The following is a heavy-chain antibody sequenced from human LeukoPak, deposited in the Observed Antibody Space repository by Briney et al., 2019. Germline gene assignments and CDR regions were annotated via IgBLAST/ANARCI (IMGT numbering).Heavy chain of an antibody. CDR2: ISYDGSNK. CDR3: ARGLTMVRGVPSYGMDV. V-gene: IGHV3-30*03. Sequence: PGRSLRLSCAASGFTFSSYGMHWVRQAPGKGLEWVAVISYDGSNKYYADSVKGRFTISRDNSKNTLYLQMNSLRAEDTAVYYCARGLTMVRGVPSYGMDVWGQGTTVTVSS. CDR1: GFTFSSYG. D-gene: IGHD3-10*01. J-gene: IGHJ6*02.